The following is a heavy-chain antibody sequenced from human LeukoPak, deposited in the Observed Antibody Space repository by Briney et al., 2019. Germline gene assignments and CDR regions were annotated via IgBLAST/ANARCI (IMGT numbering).Heavy chain of an antibody. J-gene: IGHJ3*02. CDR3: ARGLERDAFDI. V-gene: IGHV4-59*07. CDR2: IYYSGST. D-gene: IGHD1-1*01. Sequence: PSDTLTLTCTLSVDSISSYYWSCIRQPPGKGLEWLGYIYYSGSTNYNASLKSRVTISVDTSKNQFSLKLSSVTAADTAVYYCARGLERDAFDIWGQGTMVTVSS. CDR1: VDSISSYY.